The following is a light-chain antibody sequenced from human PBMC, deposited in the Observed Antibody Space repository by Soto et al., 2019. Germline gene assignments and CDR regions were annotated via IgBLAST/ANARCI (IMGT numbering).Light chain of an antibody. CDR3: SSYAGSNNLL. J-gene: IGLJ1*01. CDR2: EVS. V-gene: IGLV2-8*01. Sequence: QSVLTQPPSASGSPGQSVTLSCTGTSSDVGGYNYVSWYQQHPGKAPKLMIYEVSKRPSGVPDRFSGSKSGNTASLTVSGLQAEDEADYYCSSYAGSNNLLFGTGTKVTVL. CDR1: SSDVGGYNY.